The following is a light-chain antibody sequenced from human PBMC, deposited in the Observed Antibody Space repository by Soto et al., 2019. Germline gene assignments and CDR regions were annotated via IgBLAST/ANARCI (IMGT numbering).Light chain of an antibody. Sequence: QSALTQPRSVSGSPGQSVTISCTGNSSDVGGYNYVSWYQQHPSKAPKLMIYDVSKRPSGVPDRFSGSKSGNRASLTISGRQAEDEADYYCCSHAGSDTDVFGTGTKVTVL. J-gene: IGLJ1*01. CDR1: SSDVGGYNY. V-gene: IGLV2-11*01. CDR2: DVS. CDR3: CSHAGSDTDV.